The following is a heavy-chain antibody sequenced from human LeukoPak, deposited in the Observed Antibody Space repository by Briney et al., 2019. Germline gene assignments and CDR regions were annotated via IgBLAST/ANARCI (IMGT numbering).Heavy chain of an antibody. CDR1: GGSISSGNYY. CDR3: ARVSVAGNDY. V-gene: IGHV4-61*02. CDR2: IYTSGST. D-gene: IGHD6-19*01. J-gene: IGHJ4*02. Sequence: SETLSLTCTVSGGSISSGNYYWSWIRQPAGKGLEWIGRIYTSGSTNYNPSLKSRVTISVDTSKNQFSLRLSSVTAADTAVYYCARVSVAGNDYWGQGTLVTVSS.